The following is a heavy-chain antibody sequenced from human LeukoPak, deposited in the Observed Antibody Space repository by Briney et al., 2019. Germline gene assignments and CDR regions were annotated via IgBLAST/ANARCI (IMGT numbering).Heavy chain of an antibody. Sequence: SETLSLTCTVSGGSISSSSYYWGWIRQPPGKGLEWIGSIYYSGSTYYNPSLKSRVTISVDTSKNQFSLKLSSVTAADTAVYYCARQIIAVVPSAFDIWGQGTMVTVSS. D-gene: IGHD2-21*01. J-gene: IGHJ3*02. V-gene: IGHV4-39*01. CDR1: GGSISSSSYY. CDR2: IYYSGST. CDR3: ARQIIAVVPSAFDI.